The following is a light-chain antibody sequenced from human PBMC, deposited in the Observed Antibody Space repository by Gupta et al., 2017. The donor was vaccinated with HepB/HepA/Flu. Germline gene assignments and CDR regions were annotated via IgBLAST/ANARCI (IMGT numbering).Light chain of an antibody. CDR1: QSVLSSSNHKNY. CDR2: WAS. Sequence: DIVMTHSPDSLGVSLGERATINCKSSQSVLSSSNHKNYLAWFQQKPGRPPKMTIYWASTRGSRVPDRLSGCGCGTDLTLTIISMQAEDLAVYSFHQYDSDGITFGQGTXLEIK. V-gene: IGKV4-1*01. J-gene: IGKJ5*01. CDR3: HQYDSDGIT.